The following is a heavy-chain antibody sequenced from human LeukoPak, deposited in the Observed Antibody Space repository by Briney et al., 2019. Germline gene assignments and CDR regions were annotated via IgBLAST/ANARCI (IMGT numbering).Heavy chain of an antibody. Sequence: GGSLRLSCAASGFTFSSYEMNWVRQAPGKGLEWVSYISSSGSAIYYADSVKGRFTISRDIAKSALYLQMNSLRAEDTAVYYCARDQGVPGIAAAGYYFDYWGQGTLVTVSS. CDR1: GFTFSSYE. D-gene: IGHD6-13*01. V-gene: IGHV3-48*03. CDR2: ISSSGSAI. J-gene: IGHJ4*02. CDR3: ARDQGVPGIAAAGYYFDY.